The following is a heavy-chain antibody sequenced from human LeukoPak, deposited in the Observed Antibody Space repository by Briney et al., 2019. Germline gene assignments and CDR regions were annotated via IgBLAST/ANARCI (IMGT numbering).Heavy chain of an antibody. J-gene: IGHJ6*03. Sequence: EGSLRLSCAASGFTFSNAWMSWVRQAPGKGLEWVGRIKSKTDGGTTDYAAPVKGRFTISRDDSKNTLYLQMNSLKTEDTAVYYCTTGTTVRYYYYYYMDVWGKGTTVTVSS. D-gene: IGHD4-17*01. CDR3: TTGTTVRYYYYYYMDV. CDR2: IKSKTDGGTT. V-gene: IGHV3-15*01. CDR1: GFTFSNAW.